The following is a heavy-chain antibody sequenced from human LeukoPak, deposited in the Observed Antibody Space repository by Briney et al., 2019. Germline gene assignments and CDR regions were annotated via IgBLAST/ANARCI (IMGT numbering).Heavy chain of an antibody. CDR1: GFTFSSSW. Sequence: PGGSLRLSCAASGFTFSSSWVHWVRQAPGKGLMWVARINSDGSTIDYADSVKGRFSTSRDNAKNTLYLQMNSLRVEDTAVYYCARAGYYRFDYWGQGTLVTVSS. V-gene: IGHV3-74*01. CDR3: ARAGYYRFDY. D-gene: IGHD2/OR15-2a*01. CDR2: INSDGSTI. J-gene: IGHJ4*02.